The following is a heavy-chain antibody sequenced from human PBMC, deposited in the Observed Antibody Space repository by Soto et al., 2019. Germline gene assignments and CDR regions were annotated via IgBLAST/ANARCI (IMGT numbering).Heavy chain of an antibody. Sequence: GESQKISCKGSGYSCTSYWIALVRQMPGKGLEWMGIIYPGDSDTRYSPSFQGQVTISADKSISTAYLQMNSLRAEDTAVYYCAKILQLGDYAYYYYGMDVWGQGTTVTVSS. CDR1: GYSCTSYW. V-gene: IGHV5-51*01. CDR3: AKILQLGDYAYYYYGMDV. D-gene: IGHD4-17*01. CDR2: IYPGDSDT. J-gene: IGHJ6*02.